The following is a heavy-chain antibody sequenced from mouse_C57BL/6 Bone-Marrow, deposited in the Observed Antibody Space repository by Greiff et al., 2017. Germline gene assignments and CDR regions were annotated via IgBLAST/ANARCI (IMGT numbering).Heavy chain of an antibody. CDR3: ARFYGNYCYYTMDY. Sequence: QVQLQQPGAELVKPGASVKLSCKASGYTFTSYWMHWVKQRTGQGLEWIGMIHPNSGSTNYNEKFKSKATLTVDKSSSTSYMQLSSLTSEDSAVXYCARFYGNYCYYTMDYWGQGTSVTVSS. D-gene: IGHD2-1*01. J-gene: IGHJ4*01. V-gene: IGHV1-64*01. CDR1: GYTFTSYW. CDR2: IHPNSGST.